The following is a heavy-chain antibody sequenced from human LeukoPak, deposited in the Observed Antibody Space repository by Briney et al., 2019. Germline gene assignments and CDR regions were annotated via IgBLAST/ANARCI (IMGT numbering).Heavy chain of an antibody. Sequence: ASVKVSCKASGYTFTSYGISWVRQAPGQGLEWMGWISAYNGNTNYAQKLQGRVTMTTDTSTSTAYMELRILRSDDTAVYYCARDLCSSTSCSSYFDYWGQGTLVTVSS. J-gene: IGHJ4*02. CDR1: GYTFTSYG. D-gene: IGHD2-2*01. CDR2: ISAYNGNT. V-gene: IGHV1-18*01. CDR3: ARDLCSSTSCSSYFDY.